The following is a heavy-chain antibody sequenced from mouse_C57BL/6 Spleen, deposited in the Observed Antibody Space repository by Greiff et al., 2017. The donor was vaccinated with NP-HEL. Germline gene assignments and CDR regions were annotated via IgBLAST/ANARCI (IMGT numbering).Heavy chain of an antibody. J-gene: IGHJ4*01. V-gene: IGHV5-9-1*02. CDR1: GFTFSSYA. CDR2: ISSGGDYI. Sequence: EVQGVESGEGLVKPGGSLKLSCAASGFTFSSYAMSWVRQTPEKRLEWVAYISSGGDYIYYADTVKGRFTISRDNARNTLYLQISSLKSEDTAMYYCTRSRSYYAMDDWGQGTSVTVSS. CDR3: TRSRSYYAMDD.